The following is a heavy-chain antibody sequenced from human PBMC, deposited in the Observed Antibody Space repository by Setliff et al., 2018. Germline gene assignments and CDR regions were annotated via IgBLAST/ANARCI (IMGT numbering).Heavy chain of an antibody. CDR1: GYTFNNYD. CDR2: INPSSGKT. J-gene: IGHJ4*02. CDR3: ARSFYGCFNY. V-gene: IGHV1-8*02. Sequence: ASVKVSCKASGYTFNNYDINWVRQAPGQGLEWMGWINPSSGKTGYALNFQGRVTMTKNTSIATAYMDLSGLMSEDTAVYYCARSFYGCFNYWGQGTLVTVSS. D-gene: IGHD3-10*01.